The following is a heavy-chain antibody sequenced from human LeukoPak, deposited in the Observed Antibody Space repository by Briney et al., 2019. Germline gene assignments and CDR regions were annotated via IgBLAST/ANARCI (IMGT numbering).Heavy chain of an antibody. CDR3: AKNLRTSVAAFEY. CDR2: ISPSSNTR. D-gene: IGHD6-19*01. V-gene: IGHV3-23*01. J-gene: IGHJ4*02. Sequence: GGSLRLSCTASGFTFSSYAMTWVRQAPGKGLEWVSAISPSSNTRYYSDSVRGRFTVSRDNSENTVYLQMDRLRADDTAVYYCAKNLRTSVAAFEYWGQGTLVTVSS. CDR1: GFTFSSYA.